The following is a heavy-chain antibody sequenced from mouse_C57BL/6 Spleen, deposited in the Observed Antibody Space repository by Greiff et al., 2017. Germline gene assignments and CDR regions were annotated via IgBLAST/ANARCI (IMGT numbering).Heavy chain of an antibody. J-gene: IGHJ4*01. D-gene: IGHD3-3*01. V-gene: IGHV1-81*01. CDR3: ARAGDEDAMDY. Sequence: VQLKQSGAELARPGASVKLSCKASGYTFTSYGISWVKQRTGQGLEWIGEIYPRSGNTKYNEKFKGKATLTADTSSSTAYMQLSSLTSEDSAVYYCARAGDEDAMDYWGQGTSVTVSS. CDR2: IYPRSGNT. CDR1: GYTFTSYG.